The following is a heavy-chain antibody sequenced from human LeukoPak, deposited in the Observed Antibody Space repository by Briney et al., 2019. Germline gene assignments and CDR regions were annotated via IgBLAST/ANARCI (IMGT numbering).Heavy chain of an antibody. CDR2: ISSSSTYI. CDR3: AKDQKYFDWILSCLDY. Sequence: GGSLRLSCAASGFTFSTYSMNWVRQAPGKGLEWVSYISSSSTYIYYADSMKGRFTISRDNAKNSLYLQMNSLRAEDTAVYYCAKDQKYFDWILSCLDYWGQGTLVTVSS. J-gene: IGHJ4*02. CDR1: GFTFSTYS. D-gene: IGHD3-9*01. V-gene: IGHV3-21*04.